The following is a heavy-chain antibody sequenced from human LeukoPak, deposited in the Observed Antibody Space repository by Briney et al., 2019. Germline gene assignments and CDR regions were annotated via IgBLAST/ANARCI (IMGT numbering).Heavy chain of an antibody. Sequence: PGGSLRLSCAASGFTFSSYGMSWVRQAPGKGLEWVSAISGSGGSTYYADSVKGRFTISRDNSKNTLYLQMNSLRAEDTAVYYCAKDPPRRGVSPMDVWGKGTTVTISS. D-gene: IGHD3-10*01. CDR2: ISGSGGST. J-gene: IGHJ6*03. CDR3: AKDPPRRGVSPMDV. V-gene: IGHV3-23*01. CDR1: GFTFSSYG.